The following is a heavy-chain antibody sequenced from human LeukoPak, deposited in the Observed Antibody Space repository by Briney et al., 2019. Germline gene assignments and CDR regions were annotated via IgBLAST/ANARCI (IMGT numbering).Heavy chain of an antibody. V-gene: IGHV4-61*01. CDR2: IYYSGST. Sequence: SETLSLTCTVSGDSVSSSSYYWSWIRQPPGKGLEWIGYIYYSGSTNYNPLLKSRVTISVDTSKNQFSLKLSSVTAADTAVYYCARMKGYSYSDYWGQGTLVTVSS. CDR1: GDSVSSSSYY. D-gene: IGHD5-18*01. CDR3: ARMKGYSYSDY. J-gene: IGHJ4*02.